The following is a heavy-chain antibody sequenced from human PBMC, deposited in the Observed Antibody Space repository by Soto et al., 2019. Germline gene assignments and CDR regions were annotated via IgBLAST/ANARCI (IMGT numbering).Heavy chain of an antibody. CDR3: ARDSSGWYGFDY. CDR1: GFSLSTRGVG. V-gene: IGHV2-5*02. D-gene: IGHD6-19*01. J-gene: IGHJ4*02. Sequence: QITLKESGPTLVKPTQTLTLTCTFSGFSLSTRGVGVGWIRQPPGKALEWLALIYWDDDKRYSPSLKSRLTIXKXSSKNQVVLTMTNMDPVDTATYYCARDSSGWYGFDYWGQGTLVTVSS. CDR2: IYWDDDK.